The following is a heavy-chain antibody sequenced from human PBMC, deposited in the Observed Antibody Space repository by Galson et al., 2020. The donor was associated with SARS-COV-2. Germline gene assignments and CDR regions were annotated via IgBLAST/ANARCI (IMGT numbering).Heavy chain of an antibody. D-gene: IGHD6-13*01. J-gene: IGHJ4*02. Sequence: ASVKVPCKASGYSFTDYYIHWLQQAPGEGREWMGSVNTNTGDMNYQEKFQGQVSMTRDTSISTAYMELRRLTSDDTAVYYWARDRISAPDDFDYLCQGILVIVAS. CDR2: VNTNTGDM. CDR3: ARDRISAPDDFDY. V-gene: IGHV1-2*02. CDR1: GYSFTDYY.